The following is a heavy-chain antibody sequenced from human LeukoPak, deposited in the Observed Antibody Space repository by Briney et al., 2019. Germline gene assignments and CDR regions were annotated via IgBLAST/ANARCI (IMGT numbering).Heavy chain of an antibody. V-gene: IGHV3-7*01. Sequence: PGGSLRLSCAASGFTFSSYSMNWVRQAPGKGLEWVANIKQDGSEKYYADSVKGRLTISRDNAKNSLYLQMNSLRAEDTAVYYCARDPAIQELGYYWGQGTLVTVSS. CDR1: GFTFSSYS. D-gene: IGHD1-26*01. CDR3: ARDPAIQELGYY. CDR2: IKQDGSEK. J-gene: IGHJ4*02.